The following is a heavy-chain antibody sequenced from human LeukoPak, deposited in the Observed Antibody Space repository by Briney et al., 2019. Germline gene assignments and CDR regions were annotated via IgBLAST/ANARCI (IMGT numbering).Heavy chain of an antibody. D-gene: IGHD3-10*01. CDR3: ARVLLWFGELFYFDY. V-gene: IGHV4-39*07. CDR2: IYYSGST. CDR1: GGSISSSSYY. Sequence: PSETLSLTCTVSGGSISSSSYYWGWIRQPPGKGLEWIGSIYYSGSTYYNPSLKSRVTISVDTSKNQFSLKLSSVTAADTAVYYCARVLLWFGELFYFDYWGQGTLVTVSS. J-gene: IGHJ4*02.